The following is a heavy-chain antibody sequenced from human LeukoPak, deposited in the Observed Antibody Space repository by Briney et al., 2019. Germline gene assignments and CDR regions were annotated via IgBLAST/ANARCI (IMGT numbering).Heavy chain of an antibody. CDR2: IYYSGST. V-gene: IGHV4-39*01. D-gene: IGHD5-18*01. Sequence: SETLSLTCTVSGGSISSSSYYWGWIRQPPGKGLEWIGSIYYSGSTYYNPSLKSRVTISVDTSKNQFSLKLSSVTAADTAVYYCARLQLWYFDYWGQGTLVTVSS. CDR3: ARLQLWYFDY. CDR1: GGSISSSSYY. J-gene: IGHJ4*02.